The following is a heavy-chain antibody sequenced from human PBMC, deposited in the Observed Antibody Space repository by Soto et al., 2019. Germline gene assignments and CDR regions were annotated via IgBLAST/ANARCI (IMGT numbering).Heavy chain of an antibody. V-gene: IGHV1-69*08. CDR2: IIPILGIA. D-gene: IGHD5-12*01. J-gene: IGHJ4*02. Sequence: QVQLVQSGAEVKKPGSSVKVSCKASGGTFSSYTISWVRQAPGQGLEWMGRIIPILGIANYAQKFQGRVTITADKSTSTAYMELSSLRSEDTAMYYCARDIGGYSDYVPEDYWGQGTLVTVSS. CDR3: ARDIGGYSDYVPEDY. CDR1: GGTFSSYT.